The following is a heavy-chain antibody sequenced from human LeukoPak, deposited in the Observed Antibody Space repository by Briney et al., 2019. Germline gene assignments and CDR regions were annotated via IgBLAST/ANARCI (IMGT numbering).Heavy chain of an antibody. J-gene: IGHJ5*02. CDR1: GYTFTGYY. CDR2: IIPIFGTA. CDR3: ARDQGCSSTSCYIA. Sequence: SVKVSCKASGYTFTGYYMHWVRQAPGQGLEWMGRIIPIFGTANYAQKFQGRVTITADESTSTAYMELSSLRSEDTAVYYCARDQGCSSTSCYIAWGQGTLVTVSS. V-gene: IGHV1-69*13. D-gene: IGHD2-2*02.